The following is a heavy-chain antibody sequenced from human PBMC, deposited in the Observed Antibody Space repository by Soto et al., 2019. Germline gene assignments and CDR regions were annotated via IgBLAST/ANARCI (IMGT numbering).Heavy chain of an antibody. J-gene: IGHJ6*02. V-gene: IGHV1-3*01. D-gene: IGHD3-10*01. CDR1: GYTFTSYA. CDR3: ARGGAGSGSYYDYYYYGMDV. Sequence: QVQLVQSGAEVKKPGASVKVSCKASGYTFTSYAMHWVRQAPGQRLEWMAWINAGNGNTKYSQKFQGRVTITRDTSASTAYMELSSLRSEDTAVYYCARGGAGSGSYYDYYYYGMDVWGQGTTVTVSS. CDR2: INAGNGNT.